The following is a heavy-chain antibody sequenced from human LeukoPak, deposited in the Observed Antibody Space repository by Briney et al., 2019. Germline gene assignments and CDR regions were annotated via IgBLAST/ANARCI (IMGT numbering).Heavy chain of an antibody. V-gene: IGHV1-69*04. CDR3: ARVVALLWFGGEFDY. D-gene: IGHD3-10*01. CDR1: GGTFSSYA. J-gene: IGHJ4*02. Sequence: SVKVSCKASGGTFSSYAISWVRQAPGQGLEWMGRIIPILGIANYAQKFQGRVTITADKSTSTAYMELSSLRSEDTAVYYCARVVALLWFGGEFDYWGQGTLVTVSS. CDR2: IIPILGIA.